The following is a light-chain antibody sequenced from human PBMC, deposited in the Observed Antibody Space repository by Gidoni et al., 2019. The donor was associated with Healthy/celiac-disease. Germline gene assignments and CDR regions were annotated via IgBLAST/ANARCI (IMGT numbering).Light chain of an antibody. V-gene: IGKV3-11*01. CDR2: EAS. J-gene: IGKJ4*01. CDR3: QQRSNWPPLT. CDR1: QSGSSY. Sequence: EIVLTQAPATLSLSPGERAPLACSASQSGSSYLAWYQQKPGQAPRLLIYEASTRSTGIPARCSGSGSGTDFTLTISSLAPEDFAVYDCQQRSNWPPLTFGGGTKVEIK.